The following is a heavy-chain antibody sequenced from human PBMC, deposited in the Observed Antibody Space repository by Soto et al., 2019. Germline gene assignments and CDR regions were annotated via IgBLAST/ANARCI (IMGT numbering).Heavy chain of an antibody. CDR2: IYYSGST. J-gene: IGHJ4*02. CDR1: GGSISSYY. CDR3: AGTDIVVVPAALDY. D-gene: IGHD2-2*01. V-gene: IGHV4-59*01. Sequence: SETLSLTCTVSGGSISSYYWSWIRRPPGKGLEWIGYIYYSGSTNYNPSLKSRVTISVDTSKNQFSLKLSSVTAADTAVYYCAGTDIVVVPAALDYWGQGTLVTVSS.